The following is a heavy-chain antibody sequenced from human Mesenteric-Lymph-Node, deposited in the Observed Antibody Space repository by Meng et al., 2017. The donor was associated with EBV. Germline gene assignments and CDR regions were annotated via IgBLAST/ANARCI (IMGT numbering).Heavy chain of an antibody. CDR1: GFTFNIYW. CDR3: ARDLGSGGYGPL. V-gene: IGHV3-74*01. CDR2: INSDGSMT. Sequence: QLVESGGGLVRPGGSLRLSCAASGFTFNIYWMDWVRQPPGKGLVWVSRINSDGSMTNYADSVKGRFTISRDNAKNTLYLQMNSLRAEDTAVYYCARDLGSGGYGPLWGQGSLVTVSS. J-gene: IGHJ4*02. D-gene: IGHD6-19*01.